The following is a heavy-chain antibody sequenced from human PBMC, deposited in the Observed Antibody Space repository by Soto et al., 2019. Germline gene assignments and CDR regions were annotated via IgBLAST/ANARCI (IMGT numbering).Heavy chain of an antibody. V-gene: IGHV1-18*01. CDR2: ISAYNGNT. CDR1: CYTVTSYG. J-gene: IGHJ4*02. CDR3: ARDFQPRSLGPPLPDY. Sequence: SGRVSCKASCYTVTSYGIRGVRQAPRQGLEWMGWISAYNGNTNYAQKLQGRVTMTTDTSTSTAYMELRSLRSDDTAVYYCARDFQPRSLGPPLPDYWGQGTLVPVSS. D-gene: IGHD1-26*01.